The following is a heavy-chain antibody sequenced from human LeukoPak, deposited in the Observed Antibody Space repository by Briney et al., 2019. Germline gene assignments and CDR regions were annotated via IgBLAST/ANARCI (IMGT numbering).Heavy chain of an antibody. J-gene: IGHJ4*02. CDR2: ISGSGGRT. CDR1: GFTFSSYA. CDR3: AKDRVRGVEPGPLGY. Sequence: GGSLRLSCAASGFTFSSYAMSWVRQAPGKGLEWVSAISGSGGRTYYADSVKGRFTISRDNSKNTLYLQMNSLRAEDTAVYYCAKDRVRGVEPGPLGYWGQGTLVTVSS. V-gene: IGHV3-23*01. D-gene: IGHD3-10*01.